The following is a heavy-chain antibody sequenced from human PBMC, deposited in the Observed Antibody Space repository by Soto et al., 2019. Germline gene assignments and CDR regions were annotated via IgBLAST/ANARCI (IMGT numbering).Heavy chain of an antibody. Sequence: QIQLVQSGPEVKKPGVSVKVSCKASGYTFINYAISWVRQAPGQGLEWMGWISTYKGNTNYAQTLQGRVTMTTDTSTSTAYMELRSLRSDDTAVYYCARVEATTDAFDIWGQGTMVTVSS. J-gene: IGHJ3*02. CDR2: ISTYKGNT. CDR1: GYTFINYA. CDR3: ARVEATTDAFDI. V-gene: IGHV1-18*01. D-gene: IGHD1-1*01.